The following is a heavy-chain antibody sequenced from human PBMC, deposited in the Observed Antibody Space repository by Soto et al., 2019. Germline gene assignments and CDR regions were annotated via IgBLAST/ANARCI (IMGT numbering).Heavy chain of an antibody. D-gene: IGHD1-26*01. V-gene: IGHV1-18*04. CDR3: ASDRTPGVGDTHDHGMDL. CDR1: GYTFTSYG. J-gene: IGHJ6*02. Sequence: GASVKVSCKASGYTFTSYGISWVRQAPGQGLEWMGWISAYNGNTNYAQKLQGRVTMTTDTSTSTAYMELRSLRSEDTAVYYCASDRTPGVGDTHDHGMDLWGQGTTVTVS. CDR2: ISAYNGNT.